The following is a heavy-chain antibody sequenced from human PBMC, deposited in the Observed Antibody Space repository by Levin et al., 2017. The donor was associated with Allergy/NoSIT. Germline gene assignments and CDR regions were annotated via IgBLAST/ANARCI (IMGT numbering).Heavy chain of an antibody. CDR1: GFSFLSYA. J-gene: IGHJ3*01. D-gene: IGHD2-8*01. CDR3: AKERVMGSFDSFDV. V-gene: IGHV3-23*01. CDR2: ITGGGTGT. Sequence: PGGSLRLSCTGSGFSFLSYAMSWVRQAPGKGLEWVSAITGGGTGTYFSESVKGRFTISKDNPKNTVYLHMSSLRAEDTAVYYCAKERVMGSFDSFDVWGRGTLVTVSS.